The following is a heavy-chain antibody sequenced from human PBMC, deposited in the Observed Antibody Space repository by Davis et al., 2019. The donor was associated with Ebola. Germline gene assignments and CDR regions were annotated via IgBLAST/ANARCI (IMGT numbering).Heavy chain of an antibody. D-gene: IGHD6-6*01. CDR2: ISGSGGST. Sequence: GESLKISCAASGFTFSSYAMSWVRQAPGKGLEWVSAISGSGGSTYYADSVKGRFTISRDNSKNTLYLQMNSLRAEDTAVYYCAKNRVEYSSSFAKFDYWGQGTLVTVSS. J-gene: IGHJ4*02. V-gene: IGHV3-23*01. CDR1: GFTFSSYA. CDR3: AKNRVEYSSSFAKFDY.